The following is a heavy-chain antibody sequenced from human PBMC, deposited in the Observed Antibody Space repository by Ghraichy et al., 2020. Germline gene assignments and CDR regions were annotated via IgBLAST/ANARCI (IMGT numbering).Heavy chain of an antibody. CDR1: GYTFTGYY. CDR3: AVGRGYCSSTSCSGGFDY. CDR2: INPNSGGT. Sequence: ASVKVSCKASGYTFTGYYMHWVRQAPGQGLEWMGWINPNSGGTNYAQKFQGWVTMTRDTSISTAYMELSRLGSDDTAVYYCAVGRGYCSSTSCSGGFDYWGQGTLVTVSS. J-gene: IGHJ4*02. V-gene: IGHV1-2*04. D-gene: IGHD2-2*01.